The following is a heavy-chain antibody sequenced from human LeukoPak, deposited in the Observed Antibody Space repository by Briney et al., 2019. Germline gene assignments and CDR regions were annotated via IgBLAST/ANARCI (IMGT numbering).Heavy chain of an antibody. Sequence: PGGSLRLSCAASGFTFSSYAMSWVRQAPGKGLEWVSAISGSGGSTYYADSVKGRFTISRDNSKNTLYLQMNSLRAEDTAVCYCAKAHCSSTSCYGDYWGQGTLVTVSS. D-gene: IGHD2-2*01. CDR2: ISGSGGST. CDR3: AKAHCSSTSCYGDY. CDR1: GFTFSSYA. V-gene: IGHV3-23*01. J-gene: IGHJ4*02.